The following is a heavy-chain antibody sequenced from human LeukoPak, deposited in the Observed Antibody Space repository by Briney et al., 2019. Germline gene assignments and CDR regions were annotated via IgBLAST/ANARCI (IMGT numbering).Heavy chain of an antibody. D-gene: IGHD6-13*01. Sequence: GASVKVSCEASGYTFTNYNMHWVRQAPGQGLEWMGTINPSGYSANFAQKFQGRVTMTSDTSTSTVYMKLSSLRSEDTAVYYCARVTSTSWYECFDYWGQGTLVTVSS. V-gene: IGHV1-46*01. J-gene: IGHJ4*02. CDR2: INPSGYSA. CDR1: GYTFTNYN. CDR3: ARVTSTSWYECFDY.